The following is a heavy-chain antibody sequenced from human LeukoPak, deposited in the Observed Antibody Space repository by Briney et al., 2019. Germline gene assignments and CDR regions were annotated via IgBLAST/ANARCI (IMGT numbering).Heavy chain of an antibody. Sequence: SVKVSCKASGYTFTSYGISWVRQAPGQGLEWMGGIIPIFGTANYAQKFQGRVTITADESTSTAYMELSSLRSEDTAVYYCARSKDSSGWLPPKYWGQGTLVTVSS. CDR2: IIPIFGTA. V-gene: IGHV1-69*13. CDR3: ARSKDSSGWLPPKY. J-gene: IGHJ4*02. D-gene: IGHD6-19*01. CDR1: GYTFTSYG.